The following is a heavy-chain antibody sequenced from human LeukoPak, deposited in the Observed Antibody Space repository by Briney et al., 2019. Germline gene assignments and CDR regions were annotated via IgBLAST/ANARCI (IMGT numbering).Heavy chain of an antibody. Sequence: GGSLRLSCAASGFTFSSFAMNWVRQAPGKGLEWVSSISVSGGSTYYADSVKGRFTISRDNSKNTVYLQMNSLRAEDTAVYYCAKDLGGYSSSVRGASHWGQGTLVTVSS. D-gene: IGHD6-6*01. CDR1: GFTFSSFA. CDR2: ISVSGGST. J-gene: IGHJ4*02. V-gene: IGHV3-23*01. CDR3: AKDLGGYSSSVRGASH.